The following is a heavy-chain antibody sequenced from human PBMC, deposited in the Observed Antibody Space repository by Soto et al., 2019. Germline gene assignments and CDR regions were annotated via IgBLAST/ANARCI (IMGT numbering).Heavy chain of an antibody. Sequence: EVRLVESGGGLVQPGGSLRISCEASGFTFSDHYMDWVRQAPGKGLEWVGRSRNKANSYSTEYAASVRGRFTISRDDSKNSLYLQMNSLKSEDTAVYYCSRGIPYGGIYYLGGSWGQGTLVTVSS. V-gene: IGHV3-72*01. D-gene: IGHD1-26*01. CDR3: SRGIPYGGIYYLGGS. CDR1: GFTFSDHY. J-gene: IGHJ5*02. CDR2: SRNKANSYST.